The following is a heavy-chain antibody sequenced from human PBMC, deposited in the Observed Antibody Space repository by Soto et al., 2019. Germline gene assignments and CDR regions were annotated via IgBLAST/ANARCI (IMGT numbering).Heavy chain of an antibody. D-gene: IGHD3-9*01. CDR3: AKKRDCGWLLDLTSDFCLVY. V-gene: IGHV1-8*01. Sequence: ASVKVSCKASGYTFTSYDINWVRQATGQGLEWMGWMNPNSGNTGYAQKFQGRVTMTRNTSISTAYMELSSLRSEDTAVYYCAKKRDCGWLLDLTSDFCLVYWGKGTLVTGS. J-gene: IGHJ4*02. CDR2: MNPNSGNT. CDR1: GYTFTSYD.